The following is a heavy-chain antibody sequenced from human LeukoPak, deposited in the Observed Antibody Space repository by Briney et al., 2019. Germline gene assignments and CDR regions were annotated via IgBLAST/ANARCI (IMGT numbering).Heavy chain of an antibody. CDR1: GGSISSYY. V-gene: IGHV4-59*08. CDR2: IDYSGST. Sequence: PSETLSLTCTVSGGSISSYYWSWIRQPPGKGLEWIGYIDYSGSTAYNPSLNGRVAVSVDTSKNQFSLKLGSATAADTAVYYCTRLNGGNWGPGILVTVSS. CDR3: TRLNGGN. D-gene: IGHD4-23*01. J-gene: IGHJ4*02.